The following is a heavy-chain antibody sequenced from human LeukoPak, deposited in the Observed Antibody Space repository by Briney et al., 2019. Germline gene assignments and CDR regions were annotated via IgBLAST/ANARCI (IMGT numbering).Heavy chain of an antibody. D-gene: IGHD7-27*01. Sequence: ASVKVSCKASGYTFTSYATHWVRQAPGQRLEWMGWINAGNGNTKYSQKFQGRVTITADESTSTAYMELSSLRSEDTAVYYCARDRDWGSNYFDYWGQGTLVTVSS. V-gene: IGHV1-3*01. J-gene: IGHJ4*02. CDR1: GYTFTSYA. CDR2: INAGNGNT. CDR3: ARDRDWGSNYFDY.